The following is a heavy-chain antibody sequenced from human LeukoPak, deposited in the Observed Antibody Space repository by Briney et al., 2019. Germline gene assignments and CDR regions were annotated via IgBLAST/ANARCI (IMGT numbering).Heavy chain of an antibody. D-gene: IGHD6-19*01. Sequence: SETLSLTCTVSGGSISSYYWSWIRQPPGKGLEWIGYIYYSGSTNYNPSLKSRVTISVDTSKNQFSLKLSSVAAADTAVYYCARGSNRRWLALGYWGQGTLVTVSS. CDR1: GGSISSYY. CDR3: ARGSNRRWLALGY. CDR2: IYYSGST. J-gene: IGHJ4*02. V-gene: IGHV4-59*01.